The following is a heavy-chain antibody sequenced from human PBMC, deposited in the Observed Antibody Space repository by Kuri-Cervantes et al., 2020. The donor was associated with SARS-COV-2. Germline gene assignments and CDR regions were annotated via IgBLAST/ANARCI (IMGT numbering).Heavy chain of an antibody. V-gene: IGHV4-38-2*01. CDR2: IYHSGST. CDR1: GYSISSGYY. D-gene: IGHD4-11*01. CDR3: ARRGYSNLLDY. J-gene: IGHJ4*02. Sequence: SETLSLTCAVSGYSISSGYYWGWIRQPPGEGLEWIGSIYHSGSTYYNPSLKSRVTISVDTSKNQFSLKLSSVTAADTAVYYCARRGYSNLLDYWGQGTRGTESS.